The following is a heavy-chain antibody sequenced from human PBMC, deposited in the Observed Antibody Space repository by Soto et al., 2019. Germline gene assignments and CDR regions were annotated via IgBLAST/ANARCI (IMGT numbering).Heavy chain of an antibody. Sequence: QVQLVQSRGEVKKPGASVKVSCKTSGYSFTTYGITWVRQAPGQGLEWMGWISGYNGNTNYAQNLQGRVTMTTDTARSTAYMELRSLRSDDTAVYYCAREGPAPYYYYAMDVWGEGSTVTVSS. CDR3: AREGPAPYYYYAMDV. V-gene: IGHV1-18*01. CDR2: ISGYNGNT. J-gene: IGHJ6*04. CDR1: GYSFTTYG.